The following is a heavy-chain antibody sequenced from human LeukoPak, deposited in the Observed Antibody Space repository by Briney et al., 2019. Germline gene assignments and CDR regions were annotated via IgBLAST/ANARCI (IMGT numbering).Heavy chain of an antibody. CDR2: ISHIGSI. J-gene: IGHJ3*02. CDR1: GASISGHY. V-gene: IGHV4-59*11. D-gene: IGHD1-14*01. CDR3: ARDRISINALDM. Sequence: SSETLSLTCTVSGASISGHYLTWLRQPPGKGLEWIGYISHIGSINYNPSLKSRVTISVDTSKNQFSLKLTSVTAADTAVYYCARDRISINALDMWGQGTMVTVSS.